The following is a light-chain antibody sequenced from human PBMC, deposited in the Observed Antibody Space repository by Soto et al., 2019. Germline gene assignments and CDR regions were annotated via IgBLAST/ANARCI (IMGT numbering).Light chain of an antibody. CDR3: QQYDSSPRT. CDR2: GAS. Sequence: EIVLTQSPGTLSLSSGERATLSCRASQSVSSNYLAWYQQKPGQAPRLLIYGASSRATGIPGRFGGSGSGTDFTLTISRLEPEDFAVYYCQQYDSSPRTFGQGTKVEIK. CDR1: QSVSSNY. V-gene: IGKV3-20*01. J-gene: IGKJ4*01.